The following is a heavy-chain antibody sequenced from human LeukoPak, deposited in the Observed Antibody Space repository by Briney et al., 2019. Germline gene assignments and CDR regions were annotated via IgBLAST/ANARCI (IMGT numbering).Heavy chain of an antibody. V-gene: IGHV4-59*01. Sequence: NPSETLSLTCTVSGGSISSYYWSWIRQPPGKGLEWIGHIYYSGSTNYNPSLNSRVTMSLDTPKNQFSLRLSSVTAADTAVYYCARRRYCSSTSCYRGGFDYWGQGTLVTVSS. CDR2: IYYSGST. J-gene: IGHJ4*02. CDR1: GGSISSYY. D-gene: IGHD2-2*02. CDR3: ARRRYCSSTSCYRGGFDY.